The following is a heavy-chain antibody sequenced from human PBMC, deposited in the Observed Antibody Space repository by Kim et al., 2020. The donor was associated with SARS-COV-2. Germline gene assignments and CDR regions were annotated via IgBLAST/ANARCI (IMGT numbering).Heavy chain of an antibody. CDR3: ARGYAVAGRWGLNY. V-gene: IGHV4-30-4*01. D-gene: IGHD6-19*01. CDR1: GGSISSGDYY. Sequence: SETLSLTCTVSGGSISSGDYYWSWIRQPPGKGLEWIGYIYYSGSTYYNPSLKSRVTISVDTSKNQFSLKLSSVTAADTAVYYCARGYAVAGRWGLNYWGQGTLVTVSS. J-gene: IGHJ4*02. CDR2: IYYSGST.